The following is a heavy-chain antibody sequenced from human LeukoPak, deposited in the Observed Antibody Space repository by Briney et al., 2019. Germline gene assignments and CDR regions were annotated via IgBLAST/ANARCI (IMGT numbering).Heavy chain of an antibody. CDR2: INPNSGGA. J-gene: IGHJ4*02. CDR3: VSGDSSSLYY. CDR1: GYTFSGYY. Sequence: ASVKVSCKASGYTFSGYYIHWVRQAPGQGLEWMGWINPNSGGANYAQKFQGRVTMTSDTSISTAYMELSRLRSDDTAVYYCVSGDSSSLYYWGQGTLATVSP. D-gene: IGHD6-13*01. V-gene: IGHV1-2*02.